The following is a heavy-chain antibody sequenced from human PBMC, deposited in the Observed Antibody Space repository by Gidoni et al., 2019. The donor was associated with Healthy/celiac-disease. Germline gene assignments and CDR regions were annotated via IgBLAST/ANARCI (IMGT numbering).Heavy chain of an antibody. CDR2: INHSGST. CDR1: GGSFSGYY. J-gene: IGHJ1*01. V-gene: IGHV4-34*01. D-gene: IGHD5-18*01. Sequence: QVQLQQWGAGLLKPSETLSLTCAVYGGSFSGYYWSWIRQPPGKGLEWIGEINHSGSTNYNPSLKSRVTISVDTSKNQFSLKLSSVTAADTAVYYCARGRGGYSYGWSFFQHWGQGTLVTVSS. CDR3: ARGRGGYSYGWSFFQH.